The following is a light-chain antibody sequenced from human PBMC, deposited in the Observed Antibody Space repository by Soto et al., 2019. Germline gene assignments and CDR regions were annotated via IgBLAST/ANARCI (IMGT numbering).Light chain of an antibody. CDR3: CSYAGSLVV. V-gene: IGLV2-11*01. CDR2: DVS. J-gene: IGLJ2*01. CDR1: SSDVGGYNY. Sequence: QSALTQPRSVSGSPGQSVTISCTGTSSDVGGYNYVSWYQQHPGKAPKLMIYDVSKRPSEVPDRFSGSKSGNTASLTISGLQAEDEADYYCCSYAGSLVVFGGGTKLTVL.